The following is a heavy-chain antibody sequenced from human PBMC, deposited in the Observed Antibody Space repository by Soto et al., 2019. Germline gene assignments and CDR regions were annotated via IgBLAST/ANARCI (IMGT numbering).Heavy chain of an antibody. CDR2: IYWDDDK. Sequence: SGPTLVNPTQTLTLTCTFSGFSLSTSGVGVGWIRQPPGKALEGLARIYWDDDKRYSPSLKSRLTITKDTSKNQVVLTMTNMHPEETAKSYRAHALAYCSSTSCYDWFAYWGQGTVVTVSS. CDR3: AHALAYCSSTSCYDWFAY. V-gene: IGHV2-5*02. CDR1: GFSLSTSGVG. J-gene: IGHJ4*02. D-gene: IGHD2-2*01.